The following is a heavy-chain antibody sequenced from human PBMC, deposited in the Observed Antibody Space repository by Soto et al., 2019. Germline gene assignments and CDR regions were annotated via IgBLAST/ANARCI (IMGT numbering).Heavy chain of an antibody. J-gene: IGHJ4*02. CDR3: ARGSSGWLDY. CDR1: GFTFSRFA. D-gene: IGHD6-19*01. V-gene: IGHV3-23*01. Sequence: GGSLRLSCAGSGFTFSRFAMSWVRQVPGKGLEWVSAISGSGQTTYYADSVKGRFTVSRDNSNNTLYLQMNSLRAEDTAVYYCARGSSGWLDYWGQGTLVTVSS. CDR2: ISGSGQTT.